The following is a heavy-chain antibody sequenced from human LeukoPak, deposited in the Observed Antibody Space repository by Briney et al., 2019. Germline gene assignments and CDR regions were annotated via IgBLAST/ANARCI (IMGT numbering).Heavy chain of an antibody. J-gene: IGHJ5*02. V-gene: IGHV1-2*02. CDR2: INPNSGGT. Sequence: ASVKVSXKASGYTFTGYYMHWVRQAPGQGLEWIGWINPNSGGTNYAQKFQGRVTMTRDTSISTAYMELSRLRSDDTAVYYCATGYCSSTSCYIIIWFDPWGQGTLVTVSS. CDR1: GYTFTGYY. D-gene: IGHD2-2*02. CDR3: ATGYCSSTSCYIIIWFDP.